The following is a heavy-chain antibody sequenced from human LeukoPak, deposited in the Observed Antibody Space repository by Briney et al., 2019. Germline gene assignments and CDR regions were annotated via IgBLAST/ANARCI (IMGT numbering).Heavy chain of an antibody. J-gene: IGHJ6*03. V-gene: IGHV1-2*02. CDR2: INPNSGGT. Sequence: ASVKVSCKASGYTFTGYYMHWVRQAPGQGLEWMGWINPNSGGTNYAQKFQGRVTMTRDTSISTAYMELSRLRSDDTAVYYCARDEKSGYYMDVWGKGTTVTVSS. CDR1: GYTFTGYY. D-gene: IGHD6-25*01. CDR3: ARDEKSGYYMDV.